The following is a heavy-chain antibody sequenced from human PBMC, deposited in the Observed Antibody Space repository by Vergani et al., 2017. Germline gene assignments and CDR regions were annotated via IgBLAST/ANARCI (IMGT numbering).Heavy chain of an antibody. CDR1: GFTFSSYA. D-gene: IGHD3-10*01. J-gene: IGHJ5*02. V-gene: IGHV3-23*01. CDR2: IRGSGGST. CDR3: ARVDTMVRRFDP. Sequence: EVQLLESGGGLVQPGGSLRLSCAASGFTFSSYAMSWVRPAPGKGLEWVSAIRGSGGSTYYAVSVKGRFTISRDNSKNTLYLQMNSLRAEVTAVYYCARVDTMVRRFDPWGQGTLVTVSS.